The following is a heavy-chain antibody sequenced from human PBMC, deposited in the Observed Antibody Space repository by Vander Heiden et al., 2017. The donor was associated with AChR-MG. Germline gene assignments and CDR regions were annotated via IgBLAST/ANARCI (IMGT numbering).Heavy chain of an antibody. CDR3: ARRYCSGGSCYSRLFDY. V-gene: IGHV1-2*02. D-gene: IGHD2-15*01. Sequence: QVQLVQSGAEVKKPGASVKVSCKASGYTFTGYYMHWVRQAPGQGLEWMGWINPNSGGTNYAQKFQGRVTMTRDTSISTAYMELSRLRSDDTAVYYCARRYCSGGSCYSRLFDYWGQGTLVTVSS. J-gene: IGHJ4*02. CDR2: INPNSGGT. CDR1: GYTFTGYY.